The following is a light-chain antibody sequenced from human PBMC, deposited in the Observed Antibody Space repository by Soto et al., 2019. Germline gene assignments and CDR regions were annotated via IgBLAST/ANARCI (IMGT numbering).Light chain of an antibody. Sequence: QSALTQPASVSGSPGQSITISCTGTSSDVGGYNYVSWYQQHPGKAPKLMIYDVSNRPSGVSNCFSGSKSGNTASLTISGLQAEDEADYYCSSYTISSTPVFGTGTKVTVL. J-gene: IGLJ1*01. CDR1: SSDVGGYNY. CDR3: SSYTISSTPV. V-gene: IGLV2-14*01. CDR2: DVS.